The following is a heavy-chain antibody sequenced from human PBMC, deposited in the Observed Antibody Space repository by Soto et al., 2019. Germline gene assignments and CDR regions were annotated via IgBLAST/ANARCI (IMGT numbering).Heavy chain of an antibody. J-gene: IGHJ4*02. CDR2: IYYTGSM. CDR1: GGSISSGGYY. Sequence: SETLSLTCTVSGGSISSGGYYWSWVRQHPGKGLEWIGYIYYTGSMYYNPSLKSRVTISVDTSKNQFSLKLSSVTAADTAVYYCASARDYGDSFDYWGQGTLVTVSS. CDR3: ASARDYGDSFDY. V-gene: IGHV4-31*03. D-gene: IGHD4-17*01.